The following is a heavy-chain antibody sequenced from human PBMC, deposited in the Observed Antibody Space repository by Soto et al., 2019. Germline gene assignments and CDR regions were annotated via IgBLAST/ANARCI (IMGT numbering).Heavy chain of an antibody. D-gene: IGHD2-15*01. V-gene: IGHV1-18*01. CDR1: GYTFTSYG. J-gene: IGHJ3*02. CDR3: AREGCSGGSCSDAFDI. Sequence: QVQLVQSGAEVKKPGASVKVSCKASGYTFTSYGISWVRQAPGQGLEWMGWISAYNGNTNYAQKLKGRVTMTTDTSTSTAYMELRSLRSDDTSVYYCAREGCSGGSCSDAFDIWGQGTMVTVSS. CDR2: ISAYNGNT.